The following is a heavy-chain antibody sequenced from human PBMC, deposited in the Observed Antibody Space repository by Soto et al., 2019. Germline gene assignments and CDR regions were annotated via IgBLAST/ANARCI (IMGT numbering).Heavy chain of an antibody. V-gene: IGHV5-51*01. D-gene: IGHD3-10*01. CDR1: GYSFTSYW. CDR3: ARRVTYYYGSGSPMLIDI. CDR2: IYPGDSDT. Sequence: PGESLKISCKGSGYSFTSYWIGWVRQMPGKGLEWMGIIYPGDSDTRYSPSFQGQVTISADKSISTAYLQWSSLKASDTAMYYCARRVTYYYGSGSPMLIDIWGQGTMVTVS. J-gene: IGHJ3*02.